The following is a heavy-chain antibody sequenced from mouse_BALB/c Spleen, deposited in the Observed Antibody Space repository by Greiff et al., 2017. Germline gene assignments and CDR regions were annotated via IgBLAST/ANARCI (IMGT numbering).Heavy chain of an antibody. D-gene: IGHD1-1*01. V-gene: IGHV3-2*02. CDR3: ARSRDYYGSSSLYFDY. CDR1: GYSITSDYA. CDR2: ISYSGST. J-gene: IGHJ2*01. Sequence: DVQLQESGPGLVKPSQSLSLTCTVTGYSITSDYAWNWIRQFPGNKLEWMGYISYSGSTSYNPSLKSRISITRDTSKNQFFLQLNSVTTEDTATYYCARSRDYYGSSSLYFDYWGQGTTLTVSS.